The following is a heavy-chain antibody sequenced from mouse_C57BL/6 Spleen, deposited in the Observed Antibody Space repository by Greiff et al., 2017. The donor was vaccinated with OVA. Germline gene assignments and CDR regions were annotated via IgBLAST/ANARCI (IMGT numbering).Heavy chain of an antibody. Sequence: EVKLQQSGPELVKPGASVKMSCKASGYTFTDYNMHWVKQSHGKSLEWIGYINPNNGGTSYNQKFKGKATLTVNKSSSTAYMELRSLTSEDSAVYYCARWAGYGGYFDVWGTGTTVTVSS. CDR3: ARWAGYGGYFDV. D-gene: IGHD2-2*01. J-gene: IGHJ1*03. CDR1: GYTFTDYN. V-gene: IGHV1-22*01. CDR2: INPNNGGT.